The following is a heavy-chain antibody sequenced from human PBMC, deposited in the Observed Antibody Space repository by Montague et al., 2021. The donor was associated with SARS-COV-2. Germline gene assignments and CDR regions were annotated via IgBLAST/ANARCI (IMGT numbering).Heavy chain of an antibody. V-gene: IGHV4-34*01. CDR2: IYHTGST. CDR1: GESLSGHY. Sequence: SETLSLTCAVYGESLSGHYWTWIRQPPGKGLEWIGEIYHTGSTNYNPSLKSRVTISVDTSKNQFSLKLPSVTAADTAVYYCARGRIELSMIVVVMTGASYYMDVWGKGTTVTVPS. D-gene: IGHD3-22*01. CDR3: ARGRIELSMIVVVMTGASYYMDV. J-gene: IGHJ6*03.